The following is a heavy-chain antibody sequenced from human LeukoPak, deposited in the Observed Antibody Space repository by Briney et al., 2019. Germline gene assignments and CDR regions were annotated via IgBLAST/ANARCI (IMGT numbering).Heavy chain of an antibody. Sequence: PGGSLRLSCAASGFTFRSYGMHWVRQAPGKGLEWVAVISYDGSNKYYADSVKGRFTISRDNSKNTLYLQMNSLRAEDTAVYYCAKEIGRQQLGTHDYWGQGTLVTVSS. CDR1: GFTFRSYG. J-gene: IGHJ4*02. CDR2: ISYDGSNK. CDR3: AKEIGRQQLGTHDY. D-gene: IGHD6-13*01. V-gene: IGHV3-30*18.